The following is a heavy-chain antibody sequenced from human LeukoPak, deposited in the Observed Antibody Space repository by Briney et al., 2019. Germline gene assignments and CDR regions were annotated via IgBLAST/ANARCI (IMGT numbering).Heavy chain of an antibody. Sequence: SVKVSCKASGYTFTSYGISWVRQAPGQGLEWMGGIIPIFGTANYAQKFQGRVTITADESTSTAYMELRSLRSDDTAVYYCARDQEYYYDSSGYYWGAFDIWGQGTMVTVSS. CDR2: IIPIFGTA. CDR1: GYTFTSYG. V-gene: IGHV1-69*13. J-gene: IGHJ3*02. CDR3: ARDQEYYYDSSGYYWGAFDI. D-gene: IGHD3-22*01.